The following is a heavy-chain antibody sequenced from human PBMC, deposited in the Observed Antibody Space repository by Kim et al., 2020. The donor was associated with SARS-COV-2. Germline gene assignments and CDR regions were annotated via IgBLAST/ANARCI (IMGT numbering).Heavy chain of an antibody. J-gene: IGHJ3*02. CDR3: TRDHHYYDSSGPDDAFDI. D-gene: IGHD3-22*01. CDR1: GFTFGDYA. Sequence: GGSLRLSCTASGFTFGDYAMSWFRQAPGKGLEWVGFIRSKAYGGTTEYAASVKGRFTISRDDSKSIAYLQMNSLKTEDTAVYYCTRDHHYYDSSGPDDAFDIWGQGTMVTVSS. V-gene: IGHV3-49*03. CDR2: IRSKAYGGTT.